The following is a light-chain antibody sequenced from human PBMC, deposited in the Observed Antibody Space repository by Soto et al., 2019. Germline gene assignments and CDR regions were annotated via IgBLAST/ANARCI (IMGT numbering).Light chain of an antibody. CDR3: ASWDSSLSVVV. CDR1: SSNIGKKD. J-gene: IGLJ2*01. CDR2: GSN. Sequence: QSVLTQPPSVSAAPGQKVPISCSGSSSNIGKKDVSWYQHLPGTAPKLLIHGSNKRPSGTPDRFSGSKSGTSAILGITGRQTGDEADYYCASWDSSLSVVVFGGGTKLTVL. V-gene: IGLV1-51*01.